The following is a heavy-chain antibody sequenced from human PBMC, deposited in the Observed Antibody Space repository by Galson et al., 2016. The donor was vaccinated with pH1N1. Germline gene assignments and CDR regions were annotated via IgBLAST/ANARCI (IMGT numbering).Heavy chain of an antibody. CDR2: ITGSGQYI. CDR3: VRDNTMTTPLVLFDV. V-gene: IGHV3-21*01. J-gene: IGHJ3*01. D-gene: IGHD4-17*01. Sequence: SLRLSCAASGLTFNYYTINWVRQVPGKGLEWVSSITGSGQYISYADSVKGRFTISRDNAKNSVFLQMSSLRAEDTAVYYCVRDNTMTTPLVLFDVWGQGTMVTVSS. CDR1: GLTFNYYT.